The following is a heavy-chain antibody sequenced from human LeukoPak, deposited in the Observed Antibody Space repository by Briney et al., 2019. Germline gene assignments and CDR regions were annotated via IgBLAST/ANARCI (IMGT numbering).Heavy chain of an antibody. V-gene: IGHV1-3*01. J-gene: IGHJ4*02. CDR2: INVGNGNT. CDR3: ARDFESGSYYNY. D-gene: IGHD1-26*01. CDR1: GYTFTNYA. Sequence: GASVKVSCKASGYTFTNYAMHWVRQAPGQRLEWMGWINVGNGNTKYSQKFQGRVTITRDTSASTAYVELSSLRSEDTAVYYCARDFESGSYYNYWGQGTLVTVSS.